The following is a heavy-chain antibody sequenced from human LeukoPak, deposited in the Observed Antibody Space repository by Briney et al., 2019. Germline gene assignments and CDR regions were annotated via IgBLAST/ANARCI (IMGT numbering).Heavy chain of an antibody. CDR3: ARFSVVVVPAAMKRDYYFDY. CDR1: GGSVSSGSYY. Sequence: SETLSLTCTVSGGSVSSGSYYWSWIRQPPGKGLEWIGYIYYSGSTNYNPSLKSRVTISVDTSKNQFSLKLSSVTAADTAVYYCARFSVVVVPAAMKRDYYFDYWGQGTLVTVSS. J-gene: IGHJ4*02. V-gene: IGHV4-61*01. D-gene: IGHD2-2*01. CDR2: IYYSGST.